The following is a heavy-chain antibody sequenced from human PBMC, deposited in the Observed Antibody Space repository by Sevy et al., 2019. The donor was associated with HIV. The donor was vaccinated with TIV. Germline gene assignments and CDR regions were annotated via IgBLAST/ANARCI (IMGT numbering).Heavy chain of an antibody. CDR3: TTASREYSNWFDP. CDR1: GFTISNAW. D-gene: IGHD2-15*01. J-gene: IGHJ5*02. CDR2: IKTKTDYGTP. V-gene: IGHV3-15*07. Sequence: GGSLRLSCAASGFTISNAWMNWVRQAPGKGLEWVGRIKTKTDYGTPDYAEPVKGRFTISRDDSKNTLYLQMNSLQTEHTAMYYCTTASREYSNWFDPWGQGTLVTVSS.